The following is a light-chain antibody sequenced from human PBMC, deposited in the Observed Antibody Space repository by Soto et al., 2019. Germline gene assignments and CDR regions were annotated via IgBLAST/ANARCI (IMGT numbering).Light chain of an antibody. Sequence: DIQMTQSPYSLSASVGERVTITFRSSQCISNYLAWFQQKPGKVPDLLIYASFTLRSVVPSRLSGSGSGKNFTLTIGSLQPADVATYYCHKYNSARRTFGQGTNLEIK. J-gene: IGKJ2*01. CDR3: HKYNSARRT. CDR2: ASF. CDR1: QCISNY. V-gene: IGKV1-27*01.